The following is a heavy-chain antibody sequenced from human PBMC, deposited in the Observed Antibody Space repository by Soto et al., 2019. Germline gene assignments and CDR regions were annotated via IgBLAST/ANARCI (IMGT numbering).Heavy chain of an antibody. Sequence: EVQLVESGGGPVKPGGSLRLSCEASGFTFSSYSMIWVRQASGKGLEWVSSISTTSSYIYYADSVKGRFTISRDNAKNSLYLLMNSLRAEDTAVYYCAREGSLYNDYISNCADYWGQGTLVTVSS. CDR3: AREGSLYNDYISNCADY. J-gene: IGHJ4*02. D-gene: IGHD4-4*01. V-gene: IGHV3-21*01. CDR2: ISTTSSYI. CDR1: GFTFSSYS.